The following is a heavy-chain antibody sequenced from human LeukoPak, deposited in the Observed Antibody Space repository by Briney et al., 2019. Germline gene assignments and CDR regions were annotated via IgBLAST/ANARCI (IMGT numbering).Heavy chain of an antibody. CDR1: GGSISSYY. J-gene: IGHJ6*03. V-gene: IGHV4-4*07. CDR2: IYTSGST. D-gene: IGHD3-22*01. Sequence: PSETLSLTCTVSGGSISSYYWSWIRQPAAKGLEGIGRIYTSGSTNYNPSLKSRVTMSVDTSKNQFSLKLSSVTAADTAVYYCLGHYYYDSSGYYYGYYYYYMDVWGKGTTVTVSS. CDR3: LGHYYYDSSGYYYGYYYYYMDV.